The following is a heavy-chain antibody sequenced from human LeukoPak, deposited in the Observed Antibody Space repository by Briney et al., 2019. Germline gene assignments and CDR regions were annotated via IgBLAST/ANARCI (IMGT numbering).Heavy chain of an antibody. CDR1: GFTFSSYS. J-gene: IGHJ4*02. D-gene: IGHD4-11*01. V-gene: IGHV3-48*01. Sequence: GGSLRLSCAASGFTFSSYSMNWVRQAPGKGLEWVSYISSSSSTIYYADSVKGRFTISRDNAKNSLYLQMNSLRAEDTAVYYCARSTTVTLYPDWGQGTLVTVSS. CDR2: ISSSSSTI. CDR3: ARSTTVTLYPD.